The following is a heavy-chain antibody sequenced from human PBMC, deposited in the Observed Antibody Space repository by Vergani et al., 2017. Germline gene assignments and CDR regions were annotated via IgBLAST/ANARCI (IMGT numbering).Heavy chain of an antibody. V-gene: IGHV4-39*07. CDR3: ARRGSGWGLLFDP. Sequence: QLQLQESGPGLVKPSATLALTCSVSGASIRSSNYYWGWIRQPPGKGLEWIASIYYSGSTYYNPSLKSRVTISVDTSKNQFSLKLSSVTAADTAVYYCARRGSGWGLLFDPWGQGTLVTVSS. J-gene: IGHJ5*02. CDR2: IYYSGST. D-gene: IGHD6-19*01. CDR1: GASIRSSNYY.